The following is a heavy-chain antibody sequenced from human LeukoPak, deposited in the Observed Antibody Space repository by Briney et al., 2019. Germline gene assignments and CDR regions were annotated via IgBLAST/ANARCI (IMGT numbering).Heavy chain of an antibody. Sequence: PGGSLRLSCAASGFTFSSYWMHWVRQAPGKGLVWVSRINSDGSSTSYADSVKGRLTISRDNAKNTLYLQMNSLRAEDTAVYYCASLGVRGVIMKPDWGQGTLVTVSS. V-gene: IGHV3-74*01. CDR3: ASLGVRGVIMKPD. CDR2: INSDGSST. J-gene: IGHJ4*02. D-gene: IGHD3-10*01. CDR1: GFTFSSYW.